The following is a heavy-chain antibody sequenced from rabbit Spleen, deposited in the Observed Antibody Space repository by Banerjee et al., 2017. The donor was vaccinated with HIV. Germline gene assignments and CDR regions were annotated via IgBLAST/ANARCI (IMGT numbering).Heavy chain of an antibody. CDR1: GVSFSGDSY. J-gene: IGHJ4*01. Sequence: QSLEESGGDLVKPGASLTLTCIASGVSFSGDSYMCWVRQAPGKGPEWIACIYGGFSGFSYYASWAKGRFTISKTSSTTVTLQMTTLTAADTATYFCARDAGTGDYIDVYFNLWAQGPWSPS. V-gene: IGHV1S40*01. D-gene: IGHD8-1*01. CDR3: ARDAGTGDYIDVYFNL. CDR2: IYGGFSGFS.